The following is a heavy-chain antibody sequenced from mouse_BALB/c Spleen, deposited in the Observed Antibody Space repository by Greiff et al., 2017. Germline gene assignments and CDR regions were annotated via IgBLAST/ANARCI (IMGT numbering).Heavy chain of an antibody. CDR1: GYSITSDYA. CDR3: ASGKWYFDV. Sequence: EVQLVESGPGLVKPSQSLSLTCTVTGYSITSDYAWNWIRQFPGNKLEWMGYISYSGSTSYNPSLKSRISITRDTSKNQFFLQLNSVTTEDTATYYCASGKWYFDVWGAGTTVTVSS. V-gene: IGHV3-2*02. J-gene: IGHJ1*01. D-gene: IGHD1-1*01. CDR2: ISYSGST.